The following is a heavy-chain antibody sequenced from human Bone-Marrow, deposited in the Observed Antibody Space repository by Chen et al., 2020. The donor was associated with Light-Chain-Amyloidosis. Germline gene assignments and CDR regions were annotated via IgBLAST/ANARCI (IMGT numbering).Heavy chain of an antibody. D-gene: IGHD3-16*02. CDR2: VYYSGST. CDR3: ARDWYDYVWGSYRYPFDY. CDR1: GGALPSTSYY. V-gene: IGHV4-39*07. J-gene: IGHJ4*02. Sequence: QLHLQESGPGLVRPSETLSLTCAVSGGALPSTSYYAGWIRQPPGKGLEWIGSVYYSGSTYYNPSLKSRVTISVDTSKNQFSLKLSSVTAADTAVYYCARDWYDYVWGSYRYPFDYWGQGTLVTVSS.